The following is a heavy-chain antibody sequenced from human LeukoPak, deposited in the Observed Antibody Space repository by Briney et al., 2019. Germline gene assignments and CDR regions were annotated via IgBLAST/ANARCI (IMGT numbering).Heavy chain of an antibody. Sequence: GGSLRLSCGASGFTFSSYSMSWVRQAPGKGLEWVSSISSSSTYIYYADSVRGRFTISRDNAKNSLFLHMNTLRIEDTAVYYCATSFGATRGYWGQGTLVTVSS. D-gene: IGHD3-10*01. V-gene: IGHV3-21*06. J-gene: IGHJ4*02. CDR2: ISSSSTYI. CDR3: ATSFGATRGY. CDR1: GFTFSSYS.